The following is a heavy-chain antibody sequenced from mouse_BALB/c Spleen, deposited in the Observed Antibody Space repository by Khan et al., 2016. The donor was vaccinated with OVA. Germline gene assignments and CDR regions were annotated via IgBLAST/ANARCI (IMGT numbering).Heavy chain of an antibody. CDR2: IDPANGNT. V-gene: IGHV14-3*02. Sequence: VQLKESGAELVKPGASVKLSCTASGFNIKDTYMHWVKQRPEQGLEWIGRIDPANGNTKYDPKFQGKATITADTSSNTAYLQLSSLTSEDTAVYYCARDYWDVFAYWGQGTLVTVST. CDR1: GFNIKDTY. CDR3: ARDYWDVFAY. J-gene: IGHJ3*01. D-gene: IGHD4-1*01.